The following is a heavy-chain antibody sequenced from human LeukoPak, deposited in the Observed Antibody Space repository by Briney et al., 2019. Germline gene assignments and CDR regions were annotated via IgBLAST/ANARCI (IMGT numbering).Heavy chain of an antibody. CDR3: ARGARDGYNRHNWFDP. Sequence: ASVKVSCKASGYTFTSYDINWVRQATGQGLEWMGWMNPNSGNTGYAQKFQGRVTMTRNTSISTAYMELSSLRSEDTAVYYCARGARDGYNRHNWFDPWGQGTLVTVSS. CDR1: GYTFTSYD. CDR2: MNPNSGNT. D-gene: IGHD5-24*01. J-gene: IGHJ5*02. V-gene: IGHV1-8*01.